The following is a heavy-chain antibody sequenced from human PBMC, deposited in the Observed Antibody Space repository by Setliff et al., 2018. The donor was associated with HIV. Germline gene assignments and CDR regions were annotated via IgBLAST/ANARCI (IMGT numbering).Heavy chain of an antibody. CDR3: ARGEYYFDY. V-gene: IGHV4-39*01. J-gene: IGHJ4*02. Sequence: SETLSLTCTVSGGSSNINNYYLGWLRQPPGKGLEWIGRMYYSGSTYYNLSLQSRVTISVDTSKNQFSLKLSSVTAADTAVYYCARGEYYFDYWGQGTLVTVSS. CDR2: MYYSGST. CDR1: GGSSNINNYY.